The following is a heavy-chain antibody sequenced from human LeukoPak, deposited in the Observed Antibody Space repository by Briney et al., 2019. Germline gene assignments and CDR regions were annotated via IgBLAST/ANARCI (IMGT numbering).Heavy chain of an antibody. Sequence: TGGSLRLSCAASGFTFSSYGMHWVRQAPGKGLEWVSSISSSSSYIYYADSVKGRFTISRDNAKNSLYLQMNSLRAEDTALYYCARQADTAMLIWSFTDYWGQGTLVTVSS. D-gene: IGHD5-18*01. J-gene: IGHJ4*02. CDR1: GFTFSSYG. V-gene: IGHV3-21*01. CDR3: ARQADTAMLIWSFTDY. CDR2: ISSSSSYI.